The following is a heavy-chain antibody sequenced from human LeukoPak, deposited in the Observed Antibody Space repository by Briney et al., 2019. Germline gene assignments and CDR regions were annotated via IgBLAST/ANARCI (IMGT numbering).Heavy chain of an antibody. J-gene: IGHJ4*02. Sequence: ASVKVSCKASGYTFTSYAMHWVRQAPGLRLEWMGWINAGNGNTKYSQKFQGRVTITRDTSASTAYMELSSLRSEDTAVYCCARGLQQLDFDYWGQGTLVTVSS. CDR3: ARGLQQLDFDY. D-gene: IGHD6-13*01. CDR2: INAGNGNT. CDR1: GYTFTSYA. V-gene: IGHV1-3*01.